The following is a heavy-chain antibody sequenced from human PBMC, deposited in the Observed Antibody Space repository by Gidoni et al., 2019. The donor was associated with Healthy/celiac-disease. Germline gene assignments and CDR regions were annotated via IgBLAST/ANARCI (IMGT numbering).Heavy chain of an antibody. J-gene: IGHJ6*02. CDR3: AKWKRKVVATYAQFYYYGMDV. Sequence: EVQLLESGGGLVQPGGSLRLSCAASGFTFSSYAMSWVRQAPGKGLELVSAISGSGGSTYYADSVKGRFTISRDNSKNTLYLQMNSLRAEDTAVYYCAKWKRKVVATYAQFYYYGMDVWGQGTTVTVSS. V-gene: IGHV3-23*01. D-gene: IGHD5-12*01. CDR1: GFTFSSYA. CDR2: ISGSGGST.